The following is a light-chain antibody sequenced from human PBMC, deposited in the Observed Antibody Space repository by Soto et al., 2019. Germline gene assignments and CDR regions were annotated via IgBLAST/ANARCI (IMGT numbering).Light chain of an antibody. CDR2: AAS. J-gene: IGKJ1*01. CDR1: ENIRTY. Sequence: DIPMTQSPSSLSASVGDRVTITCRASENIRTYLNWYQQKPGKAPKLLIYAASTLQSGIPSRFSGSGSGTDFIFTISSLQPEDVAAYFCQQSYNSPPTFGQGTKVEI. V-gene: IGKV1-39*01. CDR3: QQSYNSPPT.